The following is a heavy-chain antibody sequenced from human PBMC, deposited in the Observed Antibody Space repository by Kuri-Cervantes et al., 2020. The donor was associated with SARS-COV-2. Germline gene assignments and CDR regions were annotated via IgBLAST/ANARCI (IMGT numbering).Heavy chain of an antibody. CDR1: GYSISSGYY. Sequence: SETLSLTCAVSGYSISSGYYWGWIRQPPGKGLEWIGSIYHSGSTYYNPSLKSRVTISVDTSKNQFSLKLSSVTAADTAVYYCVQVDIAAAGTNYYYMDVWGKGTTVTVSS. V-gene: IGHV4-38-2*01. D-gene: IGHD6-13*01. J-gene: IGHJ6*03. CDR3: VQVDIAAAGTNYYYMDV. CDR2: IYHSGST.